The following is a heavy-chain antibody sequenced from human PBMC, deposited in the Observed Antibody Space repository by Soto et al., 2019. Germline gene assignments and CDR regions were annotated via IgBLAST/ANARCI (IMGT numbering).Heavy chain of an antibody. Sequence: QVQLVQSGAEVKKPGSSVKVSCKASVGTFSSYTISWVRQAPGQGLEWMGRIIPILGIANYAQKFQGRVTITADKPTSTAYMELSSLRSEDTAVYDCARDGQSYDSSGYGYYWGQGTLVTVSS. CDR1: VGTFSSYT. CDR2: IIPILGIA. V-gene: IGHV1-69*08. J-gene: IGHJ4*02. D-gene: IGHD3-22*01. CDR3: ARDGQSYDSSGYGYY.